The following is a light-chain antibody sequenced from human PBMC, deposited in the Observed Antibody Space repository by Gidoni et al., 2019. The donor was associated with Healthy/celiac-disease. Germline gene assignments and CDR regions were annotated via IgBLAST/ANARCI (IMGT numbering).Light chain of an antibody. V-gene: IGKV1-5*03. CDR3: KQYSSYSWT. Sequence: DIQMTQSPPTLSAFVGDRVTITCRASQSISSWLAWYQQKPGKAPKLLISKASTLESGVPSRFSGSGAGTEIALTISSLQPDDFATYYCKQYSSYSWTFGQGTKVEIK. CDR1: QSISSW. CDR2: KAS. J-gene: IGKJ1*01.